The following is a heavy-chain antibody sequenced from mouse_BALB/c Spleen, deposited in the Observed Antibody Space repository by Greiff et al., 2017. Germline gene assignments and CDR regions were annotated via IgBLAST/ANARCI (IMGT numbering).Heavy chain of an antibody. J-gene: IGHJ1*01. CDR1: GFTFSSYG. V-gene: IGHV5-6*01. CDR2: ISSGGSYT. CDR3: ARLAGWYFDV. Sequence: VQLKESGGDLVKPGGSLKLSCAASGFTFSSYGMSWVRQTPDKRLEWVATISSGGSYTYYPDSVKGRFTISRDNAKNTLYLQMSSLKSEDTAMYYCARLAGWYFDVWGAGTTVTVSS.